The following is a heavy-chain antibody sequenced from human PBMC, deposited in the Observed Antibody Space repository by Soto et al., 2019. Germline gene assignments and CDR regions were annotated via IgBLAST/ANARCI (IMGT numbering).Heavy chain of an antibody. D-gene: IGHD6-19*01. Sequence: GGSLRLSCAASGFTFSSYAMRWVRQAPGKGLEWVSAISESGDSTYYADSVKGRFTISRDNSKNTLYLQMNSLRAEDTAVYYCAKGIAVSNNWFDPWGQGTLVTVS. V-gene: IGHV3-23*01. CDR1: GFTFSSYA. CDR3: AKGIAVSNNWFDP. CDR2: ISESGDST. J-gene: IGHJ5*02.